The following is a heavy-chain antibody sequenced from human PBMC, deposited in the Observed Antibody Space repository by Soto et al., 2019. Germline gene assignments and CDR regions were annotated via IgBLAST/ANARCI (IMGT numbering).Heavy chain of an antibody. CDR1: GGTFSSYT. CDR3: ARVSVDGGNFDY. CDR2: IIPILGIA. J-gene: IGHJ4*02. V-gene: IGHV1-69*02. D-gene: IGHD2-15*01. Sequence: VKVSCKASGGTFSSYTISWVRQAPGQGLEWMGRIIPILGIANYAQKFQGRVTITADKSTSTAYMELSSLRSEDTAVYYCARVSVDGGNFDYWGQGTLVTVSS.